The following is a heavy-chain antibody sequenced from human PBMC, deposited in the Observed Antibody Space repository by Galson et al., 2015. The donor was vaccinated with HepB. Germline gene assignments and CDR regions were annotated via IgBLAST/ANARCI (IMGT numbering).Heavy chain of an antibody. D-gene: IGHD5-18*01. J-gene: IGHJ3*02. CDR3: ARDQDSYGYSGAFDI. Sequence: SLRISCEASGFTFSDSYLSWIRQAPGTGLVCASYISRSSTYTNYAESVKGRFSNYRDNAKNSLYLQVNSLKAEDTAVYYCARDQDSYGYSGAFDIWGQGTMVTVSS. V-gene: IGHV3-11*05. CDR2: ISRSSTYT. CDR1: GFTFSDSY.